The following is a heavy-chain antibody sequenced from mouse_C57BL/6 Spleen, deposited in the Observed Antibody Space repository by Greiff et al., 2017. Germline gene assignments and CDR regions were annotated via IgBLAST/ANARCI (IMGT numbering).Heavy chain of an antibody. V-gene: IGHV5-4*01. CDR1: GFTFSSYA. CDR3: ARDGFQATLDY. J-gene: IGHJ2*01. CDR2: ISDGGSYT. Sequence: EVQRVESGGGLVKPGGSLKLSCAASGFTFSSYAMSWVRQTPEKRLEWVATISDGGSYTYYPDNVKGRFTISRDNAKNNLYLQMSHLKSEDTAMYYCARDGFQATLDYWGQGTTLTVSS. D-gene: IGHD3-2*02.